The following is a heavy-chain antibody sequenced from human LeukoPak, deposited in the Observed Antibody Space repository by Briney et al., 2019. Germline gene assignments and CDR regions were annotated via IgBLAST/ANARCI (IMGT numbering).Heavy chain of an antibody. V-gene: IGHV4-34*01. D-gene: IGHD6-6*01. Sequence: SETLSLTCAVYGGSFSGYYWTWIRQAPGKGLEWIGEINPSGRISYNPSLKSRVTISVDTSENQFSLKLSSVTAADTAVYYCASEHSSSPFFWSQGTLVTVSS. CDR3: ASEHSSSPFF. CDR1: GGSFSGYY. J-gene: IGHJ4*02. CDR2: INPSGRI.